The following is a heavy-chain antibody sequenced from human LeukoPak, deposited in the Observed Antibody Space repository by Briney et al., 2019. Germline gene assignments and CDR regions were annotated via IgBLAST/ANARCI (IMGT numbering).Heavy chain of an antibody. CDR3: ARDPWQQLGEYFQH. CDR2: INTNTGNP. Sequence: GASVKVSCKASGYTFTSYAMNWVRQAPGQGLEWLGWINTNTGNPTYAQGFTGRFVFSLDTSVSTAYLQISSLKAEDTAVYYCARDPWQQLGEYFQHWGQGTLVTVSS. CDR1: GYTFTSYA. D-gene: IGHD6-13*01. V-gene: IGHV7-4-1*02. J-gene: IGHJ1*01.